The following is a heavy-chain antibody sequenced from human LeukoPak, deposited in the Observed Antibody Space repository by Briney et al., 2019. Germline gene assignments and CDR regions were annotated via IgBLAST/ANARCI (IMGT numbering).Heavy chain of an antibody. CDR3: ASGARLDP. Sequence: SETLSLTCTVSGGSISSHYWSWIRQTPGKGLEWIGYIYYSGSTNYNPSLKSRVTISVDTSKNQFSLKLSSVTAADTAVYYCASGARLDPWGQGTLVTVYS. D-gene: IGHD4-17*01. CDR2: IYYSGST. V-gene: IGHV4-59*11. J-gene: IGHJ5*02. CDR1: GGSISSHY.